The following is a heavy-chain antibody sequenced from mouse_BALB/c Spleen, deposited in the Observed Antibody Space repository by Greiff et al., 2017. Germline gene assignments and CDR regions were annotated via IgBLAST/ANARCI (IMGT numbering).Heavy chain of an antibody. Sequence: VQLQQSGAELVKPGASVKLSCTASGFNIKDTYMHWVKQRPEQGLEWIGRIDPANGNTKYDPKFQGKATITADTSSNTAYLQLSSLTSEDTAVYYCARWEVYAMDDWGQGTSVTVSS. D-gene: IGHD4-1*01. V-gene: IGHV14-3*02. CDR2: IDPANGNT. CDR3: ARWEVYAMDD. J-gene: IGHJ4*01. CDR1: GFNIKDTY.